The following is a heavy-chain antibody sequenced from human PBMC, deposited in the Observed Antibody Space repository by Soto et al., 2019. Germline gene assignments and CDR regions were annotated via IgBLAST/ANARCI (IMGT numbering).Heavy chain of an antibody. D-gene: IGHD3-22*01. CDR1: GYTFTSYG. J-gene: IGHJ4*02. V-gene: IGHV1-18*01. CDR2: ISAYNGNT. Sequence: ASVKVSCKASGYTFTSYGISWVRQAPGQGLEWMGWISAYNGNTNYAQKLQGRVTMTTDTSTSTAYMELRSLRSDDTAVYYCARDAQYYYDSSAPLRYFDYWGQGTLVTVSS. CDR3: ARDAQYYYDSSAPLRYFDY.